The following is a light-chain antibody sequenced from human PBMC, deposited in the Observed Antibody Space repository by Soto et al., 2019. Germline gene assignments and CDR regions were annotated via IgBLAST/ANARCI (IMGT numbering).Light chain of an antibody. J-gene: IGKJ2*01. CDR1: QSVSGSY. V-gene: IGKV3-20*01. Sequence: EIVLTQSPGTLSLSLGERATLSCRASQSVSGSYSAWYQQKRGQAPRLLIYGTSNRAASIPDRFSGSGSGTDFSLTISRLEPEEFAVYSCQHYGSSPPVTFGQGTKLEIK. CDR2: GTS. CDR3: QHYGSSPPVT.